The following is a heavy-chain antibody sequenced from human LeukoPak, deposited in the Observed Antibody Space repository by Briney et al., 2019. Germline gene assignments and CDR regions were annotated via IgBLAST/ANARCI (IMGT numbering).Heavy chain of an antibody. Sequence: GGSLRLSCAASGFTFSTYTMNWVRQAPGKGLEWVSGIYGSGGASFYADSVKGRFTISRDSSQNTVFLQMDSLRDEDTALYYCAKDLRKDGIWDIDYWGQGTLVTVSS. J-gene: IGHJ4*02. CDR1: GFTFSTYT. V-gene: IGHV3-23*01. D-gene: IGHD1-14*01. CDR2: IYGSGGAS. CDR3: AKDLRKDGIWDIDY.